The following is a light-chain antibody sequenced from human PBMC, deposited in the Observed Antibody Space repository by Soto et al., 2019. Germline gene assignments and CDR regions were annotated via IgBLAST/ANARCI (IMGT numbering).Light chain of an antibody. CDR1: QSVTSSY. CDR2: AAS. Sequence: EIVLTQSPGTLSLSPGERATLSCRASQSVTSSYLAWYRQNPGQPPRLLIYAASRRATAIPDRFIGSGSGTDFTLTISRLDPEDFAVYYWQQYGTSPVTFGQGTKVEIK. CDR3: QQYGTSPVT. V-gene: IGKV3-20*01. J-gene: IGKJ1*01.